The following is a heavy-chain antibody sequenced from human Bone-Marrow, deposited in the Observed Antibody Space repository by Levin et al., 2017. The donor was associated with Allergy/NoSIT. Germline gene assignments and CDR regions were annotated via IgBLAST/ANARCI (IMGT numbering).Heavy chain of an antibody. Sequence: SETLSLTCTVSGGSITSPDYFWGWIRQPPGRGLEWIGSIYYTGSTYFNASLKSRLTISVDTSKNQFSLKVASVTAADTAVYYCARQSIRQRGAGYDFDYWGQGTLVTVSS. CDR2: IYYTGST. J-gene: IGHJ4*02. CDR1: GGSITSPDYF. D-gene: IGHD4/OR15-4a*01. CDR3: ARQSIRQRGAGYDFDY. V-gene: IGHV4-39*01.